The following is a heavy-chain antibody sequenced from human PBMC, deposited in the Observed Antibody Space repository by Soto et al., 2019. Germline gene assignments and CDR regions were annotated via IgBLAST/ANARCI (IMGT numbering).Heavy chain of an antibody. CDR3: ARGYCSGGSCYIPGFFDY. CDR2: IIPIFGTA. V-gene: IGHV1-69*06. J-gene: IGHJ4*02. D-gene: IGHD2-15*01. CDR1: GGTFSSYA. Sequence: QVQLVQSGAEVKKPGSSVKVSCKASGGTFSSYAISWVRQAPGQGLEWMGGIIPIFGTANYAQKFQGRVTSTAHKSTSTAYMELRSLRSEDTAVYYCARGYCSGGSCYIPGFFDYWGQGTLVTVSS.